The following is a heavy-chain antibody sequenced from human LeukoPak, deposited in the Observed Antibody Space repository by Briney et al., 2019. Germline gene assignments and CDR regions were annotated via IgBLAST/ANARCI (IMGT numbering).Heavy chain of an antibody. J-gene: IGHJ4*02. Sequence: GGSLRLSCAASGFTFSSYAMSWVRQAPGKGLEWVSVISGSGGSTYYADSVKGRFTISRDNSKNTLYLQMNSLRAEDTAVYYCAKDLSSSWYRNNHFDYWGQGTLVTVSS. D-gene: IGHD6-13*01. CDR1: GFTFSSYA. V-gene: IGHV3-23*01. CDR2: ISGSGGST. CDR3: AKDLSSSWYRNNHFDY.